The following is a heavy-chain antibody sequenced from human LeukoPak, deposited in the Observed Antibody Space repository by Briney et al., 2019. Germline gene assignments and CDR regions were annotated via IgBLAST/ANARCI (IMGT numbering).Heavy chain of an antibody. D-gene: IGHD6-6*01. Sequence: GGSLRLSCAASGFIFSSYGMFWVRQAPGKGLVWVSRINSDGSSTSYAESVKGRFTISRDNAKNTLYLQMNSLRVEDTAVYYCARGGYSSSSGVYHWGHGTLVSVSS. CDR1: GFIFSSYG. V-gene: IGHV3-74*01. J-gene: IGHJ5*02. CDR2: INSDGSST. CDR3: ARGGYSSSSGVYH.